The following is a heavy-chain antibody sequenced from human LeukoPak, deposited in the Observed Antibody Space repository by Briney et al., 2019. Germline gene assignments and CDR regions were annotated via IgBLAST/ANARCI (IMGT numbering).Heavy chain of an antibody. V-gene: IGHV3-48*03. J-gene: IGHJ4*02. Sequence: PGGSLTLACVASGFSFNSYEMNWVRQAPGKGLEGVAYISSNAGSTIYYADSVKGRFTISRDNAKNSLYLQMNSLRAEDTAVYYCAKEPDSGWYEGLFDYWGQGTLVTVSS. D-gene: IGHD6-19*01. CDR2: ISSNAGSTI. CDR1: GFSFNSYE. CDR3: AKEPDSGWYEGLFDY.